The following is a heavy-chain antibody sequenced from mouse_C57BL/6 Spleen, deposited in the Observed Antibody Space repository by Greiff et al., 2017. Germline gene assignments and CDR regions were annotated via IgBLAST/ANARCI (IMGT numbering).Heavy chain of an antibody. CDR1: GYTFTDYY. D-gene: IGHD4-1*01. CDR2: SYPGSGNT. CDR3: ARRGVRKLGPFDY. V-gene: IGHV1-84*01. Sequence: QVQLQQSGPELVKPGASVKISCKASGYTFTDYYINWVKQRPGQGLEWIGWSYPGSGNTKYNEKFKGKATLTVDTSSSTAYMQLSSLTSEDSAVYFCARRGVRKLGPFDYWGQGTTLTVSS. J-gene: IGHJ2*01.